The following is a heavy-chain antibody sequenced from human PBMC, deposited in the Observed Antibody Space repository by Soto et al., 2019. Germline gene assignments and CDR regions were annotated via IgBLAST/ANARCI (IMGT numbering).Heavy chain of an antibody. CDR3: AKADYYDTSGPVSDAFDI. V-gene: IGHV3-7*04. J-gene: IGHJ3*02. CDR2: VKPDGSEK. CDR1: GFTFNTYW. D-gene: IGHD3-22*01. Sequence: GGSLRLSCAASGFTFNTYWMSWVRQAPGKGLEWVANVKPDGSEKWYVDSVKGRFTISRDNAKNSLYLQMNSLRAEDTAVYFCAKADYYDTSGPVSDAFDIWGQGTMVNVS.